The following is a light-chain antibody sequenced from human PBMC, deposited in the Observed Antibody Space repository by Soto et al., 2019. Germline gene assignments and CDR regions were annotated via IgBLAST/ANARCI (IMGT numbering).Light chain of an antibody. CDR1: SSDVGSYNL. V-gene: IGLV2-23*01. J-gene: IGLJ3*02. Sequence: QSALTQPASVSGSPGQSITISCTGTSSDVGSYNLVSWYQQYPGRAPKLMIYEDSKRPSGVSNRFSGSKSGNTASLTISGLQAEDEADYYCCSYAGSRKLVFGGGTKLPVL. CDR2: EDS. CDR3: CSYAGSRKLV.